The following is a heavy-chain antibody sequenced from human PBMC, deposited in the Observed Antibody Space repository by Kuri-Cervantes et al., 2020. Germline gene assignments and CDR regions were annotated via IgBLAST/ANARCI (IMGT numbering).Heavy chain of an antibody. D-gene: IGHD6-6*01. CDR3: ARESEYSSSSVFDP. CDR1: GGSISSSSYY. V-gene: IGHV4-61*01. CDR2: IYYSGST. J-gene: IGHJ5*02. Sequence: SETLSLTCTVSGGSISSSSYYWGWIRQPPGKGLEWIGYIYYSGSTKYNPSLKSRVTISVDTSKNQFSLKLSSVTAADTAVYYCARESEYSSSSVFDPWGQGTLVTVSS.